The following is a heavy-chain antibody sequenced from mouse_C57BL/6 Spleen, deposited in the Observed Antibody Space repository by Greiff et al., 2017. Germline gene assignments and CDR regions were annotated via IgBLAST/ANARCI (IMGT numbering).Heavy chain of an antibody. V-gene: IGHV5-4*01. Sequence: EVKLQESGGGLVKPGGSLKLSCAASGFTFSSYAMSWVRQTPEKRLEWVATISDGGSYTYYPDNVKGRFTISRDNAKNNLYLQMSHLKSEDTAMYYCARDFGYDERDAMDYWGQGTSVTVSS. CDR3: ARDFGYDERDAMDY. CDR2: ISDGGSYT. CDR1: GFTFSSYA. J-gene: IGHJ4*01. D-gene: IGHD2-2*01.